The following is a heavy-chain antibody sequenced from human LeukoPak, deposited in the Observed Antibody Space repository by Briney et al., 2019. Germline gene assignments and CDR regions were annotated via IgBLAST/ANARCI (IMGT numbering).Heavy chain of an antibody. D-gene: IGHD3-22*01. Sequence: SETLSLTCTVSGGSISGSISSYYWSWIRQPPGKGLEWIGEINHSGSTNYNPSLKSRVTISVDTSKNQFSLKLSSVTAADTAVYYCTRGSIAYYYMDVWGKGTTVTISS. CDR1: GGSISGSISSYY. CDR3: TRGSIAYYYMDV. CDR2: INHSGST. J-gene: IGHJ6*03. V-gene: IGHV4-39*07.